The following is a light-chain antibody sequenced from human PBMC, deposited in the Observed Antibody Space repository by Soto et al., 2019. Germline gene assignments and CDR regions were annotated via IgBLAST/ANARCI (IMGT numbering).Light chain of an antibody. CDR1: QTVERW. CDR2: DVS. Sequence: VDRVIITCRASQTVERWMAWYQQKPGKAPKLLISDVSTLERGVPSRFSGSGSATEFTLTISGLQPDDFATYYCQQYKDYVYTFGQGTKV. J-gene: IGKJ2*01. CDR3: QQYKDYVYT. V-gene: IGKV1-5*01.